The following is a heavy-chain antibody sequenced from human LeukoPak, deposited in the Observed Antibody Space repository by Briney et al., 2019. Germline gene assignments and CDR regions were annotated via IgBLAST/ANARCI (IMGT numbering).Heavy chain of an antibody. CDR3: ARAPKYYYDSSGYPTFDY. D-gene: IGHD3-22*01. V-gene: IGHV1-2*02. Sequence: ASVKVSCKASGYTFTGYYMHWVRQAPGQGLEWMGWINPHSGGTNYAQKFQGRVTMTRDTSISTAYMELSRLRSDDTAVYYCARAPKYYYDSSGYPTFDYWGQGTLVTVSS. CDR2: INPHSGGT. CDR1: GYTFTGYY. J-gene: IGHJ4*02.